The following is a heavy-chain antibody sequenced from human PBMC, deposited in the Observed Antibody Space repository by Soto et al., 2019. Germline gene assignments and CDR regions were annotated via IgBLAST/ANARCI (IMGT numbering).Heavy chain of an antibody. V-gene: IGHV3-33*06. J-gene: IGHJ4*02. CDR3: AKNLGGYYYQWWYFDY. Sequence: GGSLRLSCAASGFTCSSYGMHWVRQAPGKGLEWVSVIWDDGSNKYYADSVKGRFTISRDNSKNTLYLQMNSLRAEDTAVYYCAKNLGGYYYQWWYFDYWGQGTLVTVSS. CDR1: GFTCSSYG. CDR2: IWDDGSNK. D-gene: IGHD3-22*01.